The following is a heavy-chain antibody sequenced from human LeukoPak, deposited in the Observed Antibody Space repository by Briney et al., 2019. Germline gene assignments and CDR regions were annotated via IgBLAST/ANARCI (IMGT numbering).Heavy chain of an antibody. Sequence: PGRSLRLACVASGFTFDDYAMHWVRQAPGKGLEWVSYISSSSSTIYYADSVKGRFTISRDNAKNSLYLQMNSLRAEDTAVYYCARGPDNWNYRIWFDPWGQGTLVTVSS. CDR3: ARGPDNWNYRIWFDP. V-gene: IGHV3-48*01. J-gene: IGHJ5*02. CDR1: GFTFDDYA. CDR2: ISSSSSTI. D-gene: IGHD1-7*01.